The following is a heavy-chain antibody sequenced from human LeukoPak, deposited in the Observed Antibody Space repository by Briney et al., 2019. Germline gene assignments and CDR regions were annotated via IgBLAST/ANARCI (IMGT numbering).Heavy chain of an antibody. V-gene: IGHV1-69*06. CDR3: ARSHYYDSSGYDAFDI. D-gene: IGHD3-22*01. Sequence: SVKVSCKASGGTFSSYAISWVRQAPGQGLDWMGRIIPIFGTANYAQKFQGRVTITADKSTSTAYMELSSLRSEDTAVYYCARSHYYDSSGYDAFDIWGQGTMVTVSS. CDR1: GGTFSSYA. J-gene: IGHJ3*02. CDR2: IIPIFGTA.